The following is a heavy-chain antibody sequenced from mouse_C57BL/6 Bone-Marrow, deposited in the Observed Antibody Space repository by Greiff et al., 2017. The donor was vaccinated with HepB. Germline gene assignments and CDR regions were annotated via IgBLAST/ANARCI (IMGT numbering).Heavy chain of an antibody. CDR2: IWSGGST. J-gene: IGHJ4*01. V-gene: IGHV2-2*01. CDR3: ATSNYEGYYAMDY. CDR1: GFSLTSYG. Sequence: VKLVVSGPGLVQPSQSLSITCTVSGFSLTSYGVHWVRQSPGKGLEWLGVIWSGGSTDYNAAFISRLSISKDNSKSQVFFKMNSLQADDTAIYYCATSNYEGYYAMDYWGQGTSVTVSS. D-gene: IGHD2-5*01.